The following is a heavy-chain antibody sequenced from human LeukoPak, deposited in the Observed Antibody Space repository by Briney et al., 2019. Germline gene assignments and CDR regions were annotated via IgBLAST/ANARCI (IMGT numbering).Heavy chain of an antibody. D-gene: IGHD6-19*01. CDR2: IKQDGSEQ. CDR3: ARGRWEQWLVRAGYYFDY. CDR1: GFTFSSYW. Sequence: PGGSLRLSCAASGFTFSSYWMSWVRQAPGKGLEWVANIKQDGSEQYYVDSVKGRFTISRDNAKNSLYLQMNSLRAEDTAVYYCARGRWEQWLVRAGYYFDYWGQGTLVTVSS. J-gene: IGHJ4*02. V-gene: IGHV3-7*01.